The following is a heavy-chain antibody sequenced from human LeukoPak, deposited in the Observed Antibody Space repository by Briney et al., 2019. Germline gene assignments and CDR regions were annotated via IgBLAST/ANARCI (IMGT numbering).Heavy chain of an antibody. Sequence: GGSLRLSCAASGFTFSSYGMHWVRQAPGKGLEWVAVILNDGNSKYYADSVKDRFTISRDNSKNTLYLQMNNLRAEDTAVFYCASRDSGDYPYFDYWGQGTLVTVSS. D-gene: IGHD4-17*01. CDR2: ILNDGNSK. CDR3: ASRDSGDYPYFDY. CDR1: GFTFSSYG. V-gene: IGHV3-30*03. J-gene: IGHJ4*02.